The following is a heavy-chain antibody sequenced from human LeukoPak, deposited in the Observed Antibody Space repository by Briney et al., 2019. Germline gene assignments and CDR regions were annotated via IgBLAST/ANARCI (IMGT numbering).Heavy chain of an antibody. CDR2: IYSGGST. CDR1: GFTVSSNY. V-gene: IGHV3-53*01. J-gene: IGHJ6*02. D-gene: IGHD3-16*02. Sequence: PGGSLRLSCAASGFTVSSNYMSWVRQAPGKGLEWVSVIYSGGSTYYADSVKGRFTISRDNSKNTLYLQMNSLRAEDTAVYYCARSEPDYDYVWGSYRLSGMDVWGQGTTVTVSS. CDR3: ARSEPDYDYVWGSYRLSGMDV.